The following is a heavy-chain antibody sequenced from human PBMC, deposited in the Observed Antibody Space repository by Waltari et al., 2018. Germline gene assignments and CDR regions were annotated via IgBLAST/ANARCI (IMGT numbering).Heavy chain of an antibody. J-gene: IGHJ5*02. D-gene: IGHD3-10*01. CDR2: IIPIFGTA. V-gene: IGHV1-69*12. CDR3: ASSYGSGSYSGFDP. Sequence: QVQLVQSGAEVKKPGSSVKVSCKASGGTFSSYAISWVRPAPGQGLEWMGGIIPIFGTANYAQKFQGRVTITADESTSTAYMGRSSLRSEDTAGYYGASSYGSGSYSGFDPWGQGTLVTGSS. CDR1: GGTFSSYA.